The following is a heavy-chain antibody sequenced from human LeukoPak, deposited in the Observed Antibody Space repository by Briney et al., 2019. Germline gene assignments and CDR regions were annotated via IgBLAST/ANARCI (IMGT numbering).Heavy chain of an antibody. CDR2: ISGSGGST. D-gene: IGHD1-7*01. Sequence: GGSLRLSCAASGFTVSSNYMSWVRQAPGKGLEWVSAISGSGGSTYYADSVKGRFTISRDNSKNTLYLQMNSLRAEDTAVYYCAKDWSRNYVSNWFDPWGQGTLVTVSS. CDR3: AKDWSRNYVSNWFDP. J-gene: IGHJ5*02. CDR1: GFTVSSNY. V-gene: IGHV3-23*01.